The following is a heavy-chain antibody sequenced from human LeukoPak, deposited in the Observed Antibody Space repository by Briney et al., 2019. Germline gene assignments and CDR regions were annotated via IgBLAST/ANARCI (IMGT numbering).Heavy chain of an antibody. V-gene: IGHV4-4*07. CDR1: GGSISNNY. J-gene: IGHJ6*03. CDR3: ARISRGYYYYYYYMDV. CDR2: IHTSGST. Sequence: SETLSLTCTVSGGSISNNYWSWIRQPAGKGLEWIGRIHTSGSTNYNPSLKSRVTISVDTSKNQFSLKLSSVTAADTAVYYCARISRGYYYYYYYMDVWGKGTTVTISS.